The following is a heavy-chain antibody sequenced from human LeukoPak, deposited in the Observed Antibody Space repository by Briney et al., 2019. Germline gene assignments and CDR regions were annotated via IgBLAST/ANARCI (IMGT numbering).Heavy chain of an antibody. CDR1: GGSISSSSYY. D-gene: IGHD3-10*01. CDR3: ARSHMVRGVHDAFDI. CDR2: IYYSGST. J-gene: IGHJ3*02. V-gene: IGHV4-39*01. Sequence: SETLSLTCTVSGGSISSSSYYWGWVRQPPGKGLEWIGSIYYSGSTYYNPSLKSRVTISVDTSKNQFSLKPSSVTAADTAVYYCARSHMVRGVHDAFDIWGQGTMVTVSS.